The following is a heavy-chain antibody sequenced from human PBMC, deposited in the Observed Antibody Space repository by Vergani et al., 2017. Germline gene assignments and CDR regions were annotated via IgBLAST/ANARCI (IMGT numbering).Heavy chain of an antibody. CDR3: ARVDTMVRGVKGGYFDY. V-gene: IGHV4-39*01. CDR2: IYYSGST. CDR1: GASIRSSNYY. Sequence: QLQLQESGPGLVKPSATLSLTCSVSGASIRSSNYYWGWIRQPPGKGLEWIASIYYSGSTYYNPSLKSRVTISVDTSKNQFSLKLSSVTAADTAVYYCARVDTMVRGVKGGYFDYWGQGTLVTVSS. J-gene: IGHJ4*02. D-gene: IGHD3-10*01.